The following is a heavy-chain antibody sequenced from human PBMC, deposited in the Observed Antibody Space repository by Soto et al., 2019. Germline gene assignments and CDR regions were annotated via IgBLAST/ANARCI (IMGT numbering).Heavy chain of an antibody. CDR2: ISADGRNT. CDR3: ASPELTGEQTGDY. D-gene: IGHD7-27*01. V-gene: IGHV3-74*01. CDR1: GFPFSTYW. Sequence: EVQLVESGGGLVQPGGSLRLSCAASGFPFSTYWMHWVRQAPGKGLVWVSRISADGRNTTYADSVKGRFTISRDNAKNTLYLHMNSLRADDTALYYCASPELTGEQTGDYWGQGTLVTVSS. J-gene: IGHJ4*02.